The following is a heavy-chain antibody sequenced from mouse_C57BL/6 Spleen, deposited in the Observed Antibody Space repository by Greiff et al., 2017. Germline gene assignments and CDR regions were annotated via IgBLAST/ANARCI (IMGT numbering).Heavy chain of an antibody. D-gene: IGHD2-3*01. CDR1: GYTFTNYW. J-gene: IGHJ4*01. CDR2: IYPGGGYT. CDR3: ARGYDGYYAMDY. V-gene: IGHV1-63*01. Sequence: QVQLQQSGAELVRPGTSVKMSCKASGYTFTNYWIGWAKQRPGHGLEWIGDIYPGGGYTNSNEKFKGKATLTADKSSSTAYMQFSSLTSEDSAIYYCARGYDGYYAMDYWGQGTSVTVAS.